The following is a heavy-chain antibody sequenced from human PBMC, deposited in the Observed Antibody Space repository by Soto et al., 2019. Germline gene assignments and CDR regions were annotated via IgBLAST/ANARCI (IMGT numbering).Heavy chain of an antibody. Sequence: GESLKISCKGSGYSFTSYWIGWVRQMPGKGLEWMGIIYPGDSDTRYSPSFQGQVTISADKSISPAYLQWSSLKASDTAMYYCARQLVGFGELLSHAVGYWGQGTLVTVSS. V-gene: IGHV5-51*01. CDR1: GYSFTSYW. CDR3: ARQLVGFGELLSHAVGY. D-gene: IGHD3-10*01. J-gene: IGHJ4*02. CDR2: IYPGDSDT.